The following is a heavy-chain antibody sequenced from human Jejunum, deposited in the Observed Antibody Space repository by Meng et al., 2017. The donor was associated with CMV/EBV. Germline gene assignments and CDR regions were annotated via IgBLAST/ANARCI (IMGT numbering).Heavy chain of an antibody. J-gene: IGHJ4*02. V-gene: IGHV3-15*01. CDR3: TTDLDDTGYSFSLDY. CDR2: GRGGGGGGGG. D-gene: IGHD3-9*01. Sequence: RGWGGEGAGRGVGWVGGGRGGGGGGGGHYAAPVKGRFTISRDDSKNTLYLQMNSLKTEDTAVYYCTTDLDDTGYSFSLDYWGQGTLVTVSS.